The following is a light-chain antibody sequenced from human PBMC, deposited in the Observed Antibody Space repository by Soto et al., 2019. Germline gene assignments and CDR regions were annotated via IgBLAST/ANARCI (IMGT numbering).Light chain of an antibody. Sequence: IQLNPSPSSLSASVVKRHTLTCGASQGISSYLAWYQQKPGKAPKLLIYAASTLQSGVPSRFSGSGSGTDFTLTISSLQPEDFATYYCQQLNSYPLTFGGGTKVDIK. CDR1: QGISSY. J-gene: IGKJ4*01. CDR3: QQLNSYPLT. CDR2: AAS. V-gene: IGKV1-9*01.